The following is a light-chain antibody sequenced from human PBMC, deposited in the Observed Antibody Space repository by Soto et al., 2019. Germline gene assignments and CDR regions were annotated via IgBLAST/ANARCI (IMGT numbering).Light chain of an antibody. CDR3: QQYNNWPRT. V-gene: IGKV3D-15*01. J-gene: IGKJ1*01. CDR1: QSVSSN. Sequence: DIVMTQYPETLSLSTGERATLSCRASQSVSSNLAWYQQKPGQAPRLLIYDASNRATGIPARFSGSGSGTDFTLTISSLEPEDFAVYYCQQYNNWPRTFGQGTMVDI. CDR2: DAS.